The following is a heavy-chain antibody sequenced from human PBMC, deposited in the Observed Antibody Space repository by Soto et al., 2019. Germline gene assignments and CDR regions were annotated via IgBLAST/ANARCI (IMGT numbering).Heavy chain of an antibody. V-gene: IGHV5-51*01. CDR2: IYPGDSDT. Sequence: GESLTISCTGSGCTFAHYWIGWVRQMPGKGPEWMGIIYPGDSDTKYNPSFQGQVTISADKSITTTYLQWSSLKASDTAIYYCAASIFYYGMDVWGQGTTVTVSS. CDR3: AASIFYYGMDV. J-gene: IGHJ6*02. CDR1: GCTFAHYW.